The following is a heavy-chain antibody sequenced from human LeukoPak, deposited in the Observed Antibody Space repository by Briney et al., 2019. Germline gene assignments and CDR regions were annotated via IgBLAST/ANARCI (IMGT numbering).Heavy chain of an antibody. CDR1: GYTFTSYA. V-gene: IGHV7-4-1*02. CDR2: INTNTGNP. D-gene: IGHD3-9*01. CDR3: ARGVKDYYDILTGYLTNDY. J-gene: IGHJ4*02. Sequence: ASVKVSCKASGYTFTSYAMNWVRQAPGQGLEWMGWINTNTGNPTYAQGFTGRFVFSLDTSVSTAYLQISSLKAEDTAVYYCARGVKDYYDILTGYLTNDYWGQGTLVTVSS.